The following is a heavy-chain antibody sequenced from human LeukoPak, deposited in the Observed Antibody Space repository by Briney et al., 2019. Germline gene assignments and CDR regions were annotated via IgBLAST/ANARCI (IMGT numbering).Heavy chain of an antibody. Sequence: SGTLSLTCAVSGGSISSSNWWSWVRQPPGKGLEWLGEIYHSGSTNYNPSLKSRVTMSVDKSKNQFSLKLSSVTAADTAVYYCARVTLIVVVAWFDPWGQGTLVIVSS. J-gene: IGHJ5*02. CDR1: GGSISSSNW. CDR2: IYHSGST. V-gene: IGHV4-4*02. D-gene: IGHD2-2*01. CDR3: ARVTLIVVVAWFDP.